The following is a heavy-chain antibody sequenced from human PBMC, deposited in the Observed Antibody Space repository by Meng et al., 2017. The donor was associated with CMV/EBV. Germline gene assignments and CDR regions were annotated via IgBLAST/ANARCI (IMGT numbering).Heavy chain of an antibody. Sequence: GGSLRLSCAASGFTSSSYAMSWVRQAPGKGLEWVSAISGSGGSTYYADSVKGRFTIPRDNSKNTLYLQMNSLRAEDTAVYYCAKNEGYCSSTSCRRYFDYWGQGTLVTVSS. CDR2: ISGSGGST. CDR1: GFTSSSYA. V-gene: IGHV3-23*01. CDR3: AKNEGYCSSTSCRRYFDY. D-gene: IGHD2-2*01. J-gene: IGHJ4*02.